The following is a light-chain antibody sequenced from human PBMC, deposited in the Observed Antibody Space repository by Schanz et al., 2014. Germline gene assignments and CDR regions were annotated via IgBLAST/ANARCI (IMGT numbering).Light chain of an antibody. CDR2: GDI. J-gene: IGLJ2*01. CDR1: SSNIGAGYD. Sequence: QSVLTQPPSVSGAPGQRVTISCTGSSSNIGAGYDVNWYQQLPGTAPKLLIYGDINRPSGVPDRFSGSKSGTSASLAITGLQTEDEADYYCAAWDDSLSGVVFGGGTKLTV. CDR3: AAWDDSLSGVV. V-gene: IGLV1-40*01.